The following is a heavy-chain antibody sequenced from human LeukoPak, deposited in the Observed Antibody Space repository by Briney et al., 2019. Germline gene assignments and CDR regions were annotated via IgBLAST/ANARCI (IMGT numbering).Heavy chain of an antibody. CDR1: GGTFSSYA. CDR2: IIPILGIA. J-gene: IGHJ4*02. CDR3: ARYCTNGVCYRPEDY. V-gene: IGHV1-69*04. D-gene: IGHD2-8*01. Sequence: ASVKVSCKASGGTFSSYAISWVRQAPGQGLEWMGRIIPILGIANYAQKFQGRVTITADKSTSTAYMELSSLRSEDTAVYYCARYCTNGVCYRPEDYWGQGTLVTVSS.